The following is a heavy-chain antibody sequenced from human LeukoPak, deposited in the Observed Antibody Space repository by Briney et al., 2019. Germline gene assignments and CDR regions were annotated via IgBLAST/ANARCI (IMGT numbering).Heavy chain of an antibody. J-gene: IGHJ6*03. CDR3: AKAPHDFWSGYYYYMDV. V-gene: IGHV3-23*01. D-gene: IGHD3-3*01. Sequence: GGSLRLSCAASGVTFSSHAMTWVRQAPGKGLEWVSGITGSGGSTYYAESVKGRFTISRDNSKSTVYLQMNGLRAEDTAVYFCAKAPHDFWSGYYYYMDVWGKGTTVTVSS. CDR1: GVTFSSHA. CDR2: ITGSGGST.